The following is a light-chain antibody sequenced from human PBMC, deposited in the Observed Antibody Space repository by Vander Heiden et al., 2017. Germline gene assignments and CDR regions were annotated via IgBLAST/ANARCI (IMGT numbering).Light chain of an antibody. Sequence: SPVLTQPPSVSVAPGQTARVTCAGFNIGSRSYHWYQQKPGHAAVMLVIDDRDRPSGIPERFSGGNSASKATLTISRVEAGDEADYYCQVWDSSSDHVVFGGGTKLTVL. CDR1: NIGSRS. V-gene: IGLV3-21*02. CDR3: QVWDSSSDHVV. CDR2: DDR. J-gene: IGLJ2*01.